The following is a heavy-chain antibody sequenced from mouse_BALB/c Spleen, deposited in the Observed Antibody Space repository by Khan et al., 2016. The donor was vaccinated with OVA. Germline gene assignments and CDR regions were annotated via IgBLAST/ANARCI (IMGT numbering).Heavy chain of an antibody. CDR1: GYSITSGYA. J-gene: IGHJ2*01. CDR2: ISYSDVT. Sequence: EVQLVESGPGLVKPSQSLSLTYTVTGYSITSGYAWNWIRQFPGNKLEWMGYISYSDVTNYNPSLKSRISITRDTSKNQFFLQLNSVTTEDTATYYCARGNYYGYYFDYWGQGTTLTVSS. V-gene: IGHV3-2*02. CDR3: ARGNYYGYYFDY. D-gene: IGHD1-1*01.